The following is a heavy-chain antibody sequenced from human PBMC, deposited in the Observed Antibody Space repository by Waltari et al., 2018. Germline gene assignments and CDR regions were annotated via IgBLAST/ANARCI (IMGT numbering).Heavy chain of an antibody. CDR3: ATSYYDILTGYSTPWY. CDR2: ISGSGGST. V-gene: IGHV3-23*04. J-gene: IGHJ4*02. Sequence: EVQLVESGGGLVQPGGSLRLSCAASGFTFNIYALGWVRQAPGKGLEWVSSISGSGGSTSYADTVKGRFTISRDNSKNTLYLQMNSLRAEDTAVYYCATSYYDILTGYSTPWYWGQGTLVTVSS. D-gene: IGHD3-9*01. CDR1: GFTFNIYA.